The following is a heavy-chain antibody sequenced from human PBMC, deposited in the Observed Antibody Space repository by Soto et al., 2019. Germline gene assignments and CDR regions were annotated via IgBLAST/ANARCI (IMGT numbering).Heavy chain of an antibody. CDR1: GYTLTELS. V-gene: IGHV1-24*01. D-gene: IGHD3-10*01. CDR2: FDPEDGET. CDR3: ATAEDYYGVTTKDYYGMDV. Sequence: ASVKVSCKVSGYTLTELSMHWVRQAPGKGLEWMGGFDPEDGETIYAQKFQGRVTMTEDTSTDTAYMELSSLRSEDTAVYYCATAEDYYGVTTKDYYGMDVWGQGTTVTVSS. J-gene: IGHJ6*02.